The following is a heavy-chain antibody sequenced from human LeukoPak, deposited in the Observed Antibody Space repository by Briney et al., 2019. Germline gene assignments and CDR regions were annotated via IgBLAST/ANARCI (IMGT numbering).Heavy chain of an antibody. CDR1: GGSINSCTDY. J-gene: IGHJ3*02. V-gene: IGHV4-61*09. CDR3: AKTWSGTFPI. CDR2: TFASGAT. Sequence: PSQTLSLTCTVSGGSINSCTDYWSWIRQPAGKGLEWIGHTFASGATNYSPSLKSRITTSVDTSKNQFSLSLTSVTAADTAVYYCAKTWSGTFPIWGQGTMVTVSS. D-gene: IGHD2-15*01.